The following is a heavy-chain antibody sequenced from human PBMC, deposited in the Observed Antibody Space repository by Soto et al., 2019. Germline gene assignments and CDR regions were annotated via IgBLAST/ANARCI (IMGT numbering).Heavy chain of an antibody. CDR3: ARGRSRPRGTSSGWQTGYYYYGMDV. CDR1: GGSFSGYY. D-gene: IGHD6-19*01. Sequence: QVQLQQWGAGLLKPSETLSLTCAVYGGSFSGYYWSWIRQPPGKGLEWIGEINHSGSTNYNPSLKSRVTISVDTSKNQFPLKLSSVTAADTAVYYCARGRSRPRGTSSGWQTGYYYYGMDVWGQGTTVTVSS. J-gene: IGHJ6*02. CDR2: INHSGST. V-gene: IGHV4-34*01.